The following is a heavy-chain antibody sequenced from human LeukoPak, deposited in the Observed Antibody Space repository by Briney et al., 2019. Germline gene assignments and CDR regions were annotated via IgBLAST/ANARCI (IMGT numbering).Heavy chain of an antibody. Sequence: ASETLSLTCTVSGGSISSYYWIWLRQPPGKGLEWIGYIYYSGSTNYNPSLKSRVTISVDTSKNQFSLKLSSVTAADTAVYYCARFRAAAGLNYFDYWGQGTLVTVSS. D-gene: IGHD6-13*01. J-gene: IGHJ4*02. CDR2: IYYSGST. V-gene: IGHV4-59*01. CDR1: GGSISSYY. CDR3: ARFRAAAGLNYFDY.